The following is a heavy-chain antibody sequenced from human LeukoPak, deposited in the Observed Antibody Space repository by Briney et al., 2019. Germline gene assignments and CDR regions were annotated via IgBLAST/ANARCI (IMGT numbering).Heavy chain of an antibody. Sequence: PGGSLRLSCVGSGFTFSSYSMNWVRQAPGQGLEWISYISGGSTSIFYADSVKGRFTISRDNAKNSLYLQMNSLRAEDTAVYYCAREGRESSGYDYWGQGTLVTVSS. CDR3: AREGRESSGYDY. CDR2: ISGGSTSI. J-gene: IGHJ4*02. V-gene: IGHV3-48*04. D-gene: IGHD3-22*01. CDR1: GFTFSSYS.